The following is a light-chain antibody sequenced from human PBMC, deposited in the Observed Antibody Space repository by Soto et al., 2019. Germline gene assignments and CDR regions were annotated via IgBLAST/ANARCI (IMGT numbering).Light chain of an antibody. CDR1: QSVSSSY. Sequence: EIVLTQSPGTLSLSPGERATLSCRASQSVSSSYLAWYQQKPGQAPRLLIHGASSRATDIPDRFSGSGSGTDFTLTISRLEPEDFAVFYCQQYGSSPWTFGQGTKGDIK. CDR2: GAS. CDR3: QQYGSSPWT. V-gene: IGKV3-20*01. J-gene: IGKJ1*01.